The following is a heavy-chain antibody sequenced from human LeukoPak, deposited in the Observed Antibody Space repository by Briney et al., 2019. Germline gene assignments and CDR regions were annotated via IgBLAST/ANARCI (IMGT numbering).Heavy chain of an antibody. J-gene: IGHJ4*02. Sequence: PGGSLRLSCAASGFSFSSYSMNWVRQAPGKGLEWVSSMSSSSSNKYYADAVKGRFTISRDNAKNSLYLQMNSLRAEDTAVYYCARVDRYGDYSVDYWGQGTLVTVSS. V-gene: IGHV3-21*01. CDR3: ARVDRYGDYSVDY. CDR1: GFSFSSYS. D-gene: IGHD4-17*01. CDR2: MSSSSSNK.